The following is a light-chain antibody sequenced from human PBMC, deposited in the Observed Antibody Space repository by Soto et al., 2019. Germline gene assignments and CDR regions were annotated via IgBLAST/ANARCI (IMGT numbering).Light chain of an antibody. CDR2: DAS. CDR1: QSVSSY. J-gene: IGKJ5*01. V-gene: IGKV3-20*01. Sequence: EIVLTQSPATLSLSPGERATLSCRASQSVSSYLAWYQQKPGQAPRLLIYDASNRATGIPDRFSGSGSGTDFTLTINRLEPEDFALYYCQQYGGSPITFGQGTRLEIK. CDR3: QQYGGSPIT.